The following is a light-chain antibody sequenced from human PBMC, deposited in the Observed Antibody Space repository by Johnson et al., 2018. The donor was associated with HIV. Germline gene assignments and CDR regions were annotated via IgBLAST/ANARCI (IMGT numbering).Light chain of an antibody. CDR2: RNV. CDR1: TSNIANNT. J-gene: IGLJ1*01. V-gene: IGLV1-44*01. CDR3: AAWDDSLNEYV. Sequence: QSVLTQPPSVSAAPGQKVTISCSGSTSNIANNTVNWYQHLPGTAPKLLMYRNVQRPSGIPDRFTGSKSGTSASLAISGLQGEDEAEYYCAAWDDSLNEYVSGTGTKVTVL.